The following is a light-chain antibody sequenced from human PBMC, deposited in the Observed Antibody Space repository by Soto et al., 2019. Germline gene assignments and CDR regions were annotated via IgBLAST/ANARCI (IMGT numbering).Light chain of an antibody. CDR2: GAS. Sequence: EIVLTQSPGTLSLSPGERATLSCRTSQSVSSSYLAWYQQKPGQAPRLLIYGASSRATGIPDRFSGSGSGTDFTLTIRRLEPEDFAVYYCQQYGRSWWTFGQGTKVEIK. J-gene: IGKJ1*01. CDR3: QQYGRSWWT. CDR1: QSVSSSY. V-gene: IGKV3-20*01.